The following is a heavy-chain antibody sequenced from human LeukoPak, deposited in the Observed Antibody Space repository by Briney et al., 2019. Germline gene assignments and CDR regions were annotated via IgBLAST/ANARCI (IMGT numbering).Heavy chain of an antibody. D-gene: IGHD5-18*01. CDR3: AKDSGYSYGLTPTYFDY. CDR2: ISWNSGSI. CDR1: GFTFSSYA. J-gene: IGHJ4*02. V-gene: IGHV3-9*01. Sequence: PGGSLRLSCAASGFTFSSYAMHWVRQAPGKGLEWVSGISWNSGSIGYADSVKGRFTISRDNAKNSLYLQMNSLRAEDTALYYCAKDSGYSYGLTPTYFDYWGQGTLVTVSS.